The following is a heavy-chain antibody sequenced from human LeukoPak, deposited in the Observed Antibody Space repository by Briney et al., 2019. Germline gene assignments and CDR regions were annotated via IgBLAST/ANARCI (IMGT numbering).Heavy chain of an antibody. CDR1: GFSVTTDH. V-gene: IGHV3-53*01. Sequence: PGGSPRLSCAASGFSVTTDHMSWVRQAPGEGLEWVSVIYNDGKTYHADSVKGRFTISRDNSKNTVQLQMNGLRGEDTAVYYCARVWELSFDYWGQGTLVTVSS. CDR2: IYNDGKT. J-gene: IGHJ4*02. D-gene: IGHD1-26*01. CDR3: ARVWELSFDY.